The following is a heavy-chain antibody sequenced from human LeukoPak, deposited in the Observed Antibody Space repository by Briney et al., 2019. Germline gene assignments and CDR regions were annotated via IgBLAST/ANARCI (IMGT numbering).Heavy chain of an antibody. J-gene: IGHJ4*02. CDR3: AVRITGFDY. V-gene: IGHV4-59*05. CDR2: IYYGGST. CDR1: GGSINSYY. Sequence: PSETLSLTCTVSGGSINSYYWSWIRQPPGKGLEWIGSIYYGGSTYYNPSLKSRATISINTSKNQFSLKVSSVTAADTAVHYCAVRITGFDYWGRGTLVTVSS. D-gene: IGHD1-1*01.